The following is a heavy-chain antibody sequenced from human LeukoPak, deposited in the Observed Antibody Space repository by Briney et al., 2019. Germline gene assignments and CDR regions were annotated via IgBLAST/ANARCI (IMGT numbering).Heavy chain of an antibody. CDR3: ARAPTYYYDSSGYSGYYYYYIDV. CDR2: IIPIFGTT. CDR1: GGTFSSYA. D-gene: IGHD3-22*01. V-gene: IGHV1-69*06. J-gene: IGHJ6*03. Sequence: SVKVSCKASGGTFSSYAINWVRQAPGQGLEWMGGIIPIFGTTNYAQKFQGRVTITADKSTSTAYMELSSLRSEDTAMYYCARAPTYYYDSSGYSGYYYYYIDVWGKGTTVTVSS.